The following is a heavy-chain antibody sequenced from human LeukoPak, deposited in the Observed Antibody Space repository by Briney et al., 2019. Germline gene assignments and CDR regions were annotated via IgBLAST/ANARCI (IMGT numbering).Heavy chain of an antibody. Sequence: GGSLRLSCAASGFTFSSYSMNWVRQAPGKGLEWVSSISSSSSYIYYADSVKGRFTISRDNAKNSLYLQMNSLRAEDTAVYYCARAYCSGGSCYPFDYWGQGTLVTASS. J-gene: IGHJ4*02. V-gene: IGHV3-21*01. CDR2: ISSSSSYI. CDR1: GFTFSSYS. D-gene: IGHD2-15*01. CDR3: ARAYCSGGSCYPFDY.